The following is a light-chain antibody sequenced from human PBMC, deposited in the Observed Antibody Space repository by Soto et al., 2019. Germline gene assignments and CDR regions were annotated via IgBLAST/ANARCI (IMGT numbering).Light chain of an antibody. CDR3: VSYTSSTTYV. CDR2: DVA. V-gene: IGLV2-14*03. CDR1: SSDVGGSNF. Sequence: QSALTQPASVSDSPGQSITISCTGTSSDVGGSNFVSWYQQHPGKPPKLIIYDVANRPSGVSNRFSGSKSGSTASLIISRRQTEDEADYYCVSYTSSTTYVFGTGTKVTVL. J-gene: IGLJ1*01.